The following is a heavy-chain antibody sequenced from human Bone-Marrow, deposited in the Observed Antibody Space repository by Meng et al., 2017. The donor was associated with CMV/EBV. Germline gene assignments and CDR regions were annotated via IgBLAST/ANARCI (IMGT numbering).Heavy chain of an antibody. D-gene: IGHD3-9*01. J-gene: IGHJ3*02. CDR3: ARRLGGSYYDILTGYYNAHAFDI. Sequence: GESLKISCQGSGYSFTSYWLGWVRQMPGKGLEWMGIIYPGDSDTRYSPSFQGQVTISADKSISTAYLQWSSLKASDTAMYYCARRLGGSYYDILTGYYNAHAFDIWGQGTMVTVSS. CDR2: IYPGDSDT. CDR1: GYSFTSYW. V-gene: IGHV5-51*01.